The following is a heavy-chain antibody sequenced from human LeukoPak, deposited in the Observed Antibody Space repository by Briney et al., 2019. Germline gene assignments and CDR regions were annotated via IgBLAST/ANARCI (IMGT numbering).Heavy chain of an antibody. J-gene: IGHJ2*01. Sequence: GGSLRLSCGAFGFTFSTYGMTWVRQAPGKGLEWVSDISGRGEATHYADSVKGRFTISGDNSKNTLYLQMNSLRAEDTAIYYCAKNYVTIYADYSWYFDLWGRGTLVTVSS. D-gene: IGHD3-16*01. V-gene: IGHV3-23*01. CDR1: GFTFSTYG. CDR2: ISGRGEAT. CDR3: AKNYVTIYADYSWYFDL.